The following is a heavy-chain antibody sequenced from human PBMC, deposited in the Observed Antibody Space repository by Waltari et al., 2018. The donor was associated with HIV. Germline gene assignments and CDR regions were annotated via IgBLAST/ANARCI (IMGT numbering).Heavy chain of an antibody. CDR1: GYTFTSYY. CDR2: INPIGGST. D-gene: IGHD2-21*02. V-gene: IGHV1-46*01. J-gene: IGHJ4*02. Sequence: QVQLVQSGAEVKKPGASVKVSCKASGYTFTSYYMHWVRQAPGQGLEWMEIINPIGGSTSYAQEVQGRVTMTRDTSTSTVYMELSSLRSEDTAVYYCARDWEDGGNSGAYWGQGTLVTVSS. CDR3: ARDWEDGGNSGAY.